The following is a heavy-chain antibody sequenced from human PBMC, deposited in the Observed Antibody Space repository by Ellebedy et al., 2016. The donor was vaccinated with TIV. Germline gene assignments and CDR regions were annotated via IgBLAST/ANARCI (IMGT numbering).Heavy chain of an antibody. CDR2: VYPDDSDT. CDR3: ARGGPHRYNLDTTWRHDALDS. Sequence: GGSLRLSXKGFGYSFSMFRIAWVRQMPGKGLEWMGTVYPDDSDTRYSPTVQGQVFISADKSTGTAYLQWSSLRAADTAMYYCARGGPHRYNLDTTWRHDALDSWGQGTMVTVSS. V-gene: IGHV5-51*01. D-gene: IGHD1-1*01. CDR1: GYSFSMFR. J-gene: IGHJ3*01.